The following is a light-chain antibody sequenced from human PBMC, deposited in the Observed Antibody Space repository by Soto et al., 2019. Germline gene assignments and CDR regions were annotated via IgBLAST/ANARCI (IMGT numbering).Light chain of an antibody. V-gene: IGLV2-14*03. CDR2: EVT. J-gene: IGLJ1*01. CDR3: NSYTGSNTFV. CDR1: SSDVGGYNY. Sequence: QSALTQPASVSGSPGQSITISCTGTSSDVGGYNYVSWYQQHPGKAPKLMIFEVTNRPSGISNRFSGSRSGNTASLTISDLQAEDEAEYYCNSYTGSNTFVFGTGTK.